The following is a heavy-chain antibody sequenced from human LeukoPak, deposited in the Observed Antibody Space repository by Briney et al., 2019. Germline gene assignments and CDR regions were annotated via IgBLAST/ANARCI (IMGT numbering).Heavy chain of an antibody. Sequence: SETLSLTCTVSGGSISSYYWSWIRQPAGKGLEWIGRVYTSGSTNYNPSLKSRVTISVDTSKNQFSLKLSSVTAADTAVYYCAGGPTPDYYDSSGRQAGFDYWGQGTLVTVSS. CDR3: AGGPTPDYYDSSGRQAGFDY. D-gene: IGHD3-22*01. CDR2: VYTSGST. CDR1: GGSISSYY. V-gene: IGHV4-4*07. J-gene: IGHJ4*02.